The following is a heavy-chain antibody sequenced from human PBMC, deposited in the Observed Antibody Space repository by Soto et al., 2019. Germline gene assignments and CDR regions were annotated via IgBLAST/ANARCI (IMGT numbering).Heavy chain of an antibody. D-gene: IGHD6-19*01. CDR3: ARRGGYSSGWYGRDAFDI. J-gene: IGHJ3*02. CDR1: GGSFSGYY. Sequence: SETLSLSCVVYGGSFSGYYWSWIRQPPGQGLEWIGEINHSGSTNYNPSLKSRVTISVDTSKNQFSLKLSSVTAADTAVYYCARRGGYSSGWYGRDAFDIWGQGTMVTVSS. CDR2: INHSGST. V-gene: IGHV4-34*01.